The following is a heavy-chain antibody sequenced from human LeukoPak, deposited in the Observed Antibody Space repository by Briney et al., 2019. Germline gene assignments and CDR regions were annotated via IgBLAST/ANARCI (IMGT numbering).Heavy chain of an antibody. CDR1: GGSISSGDYY. D-gene: IGHD3-22*01. CDR2: TYYSGST. V-gene: IGHV4-30-4*01. Sequence: SETLSLTCTVSGGSISSGDYYWSWIRQPPGKGLEWIGYTYYSGSTYYNPSLKSRVTISVDTSKNQFSLKLSSVTAADTAVYYCARVNLEVIVVPPLRWFDPWGQGTLVTVSS. J-gene: IGHJ5*02. CDR3: ARVNLEVIVVPPLRWFDP.